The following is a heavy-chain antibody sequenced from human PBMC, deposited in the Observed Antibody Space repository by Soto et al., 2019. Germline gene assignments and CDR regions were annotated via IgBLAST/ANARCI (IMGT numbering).Heavy chain of an antibody. CDR3: TRGITIFGVDQYYFDY. Sequence: EVQLVESGGGLVQPGGSLRLSCTASGFSFNTYSMSWVRQAPGKGLEWVSYISSSGRTIYYGDSVKGRFTISRDNAKNSLYLQMNRLRDEDTAIYYCTRGITIFGVDQYYFDYWGQGTLVAVSS. J-gene: IGHJ4*02. D-gene: IGHD3-3*01. CDR1: GFSFNTYS. CDR2: ISSSGRTI. V-gene: IGHV3-48*02.